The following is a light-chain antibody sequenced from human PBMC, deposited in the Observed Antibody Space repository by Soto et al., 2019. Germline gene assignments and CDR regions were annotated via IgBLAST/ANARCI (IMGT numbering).Light chain of an antibody. CDR2: GAS. CDR1: QSVTTR. CDR3: QQYCSSGT. V-gene: IGKV3-20*01. Sequence: IGFRPSPGTLFLSPGERVTLSCRASQSVTTRLAWYQHKPGQAPTLLMSGASNRASGVPVRFSGSGSGTDFTLSISRLEPEDFAVYYCQQYCSSGTFGQGTKVDI. J-gene: IGKJ1*01.